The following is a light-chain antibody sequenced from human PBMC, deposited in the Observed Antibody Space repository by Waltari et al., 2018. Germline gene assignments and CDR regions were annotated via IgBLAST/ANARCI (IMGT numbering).Light chain of an antibody. V-gene: IGLV2-23*01. J-gene: IGLJ2*01. CDR3: CSSAGRSTL. CDR2: EGS. CDR1: TRDDGNYYL. Sequence: QSALTQPASVSASPGQSITIPCTGSTRDDGNYYLVSWYQQHPGKAPKLLIYEGSRRPSGISNRFSGSTSGNTASLTISGLQAEDEADYCCSSAGRSTLFGGGTKLTLL.